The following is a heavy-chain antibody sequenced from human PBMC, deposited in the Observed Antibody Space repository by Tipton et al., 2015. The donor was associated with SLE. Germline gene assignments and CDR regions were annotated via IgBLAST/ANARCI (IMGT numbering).Heavy chain of an antibody. CDR2: INPNTGGT. D-gene: IGHD3-3*01. Sequence: QSGAEVKKPGASVKVSCKASGYTFTGYYMHWVRQAPGQGLEWMGWINPNTGGTNYAQKFQGRVTMTRDTSITTAYMELTRLKSDDTAVYYCARDNDFWSGFVYWGQGTLVTVSS. J-gene: IGHJ4*02. V-gene: IGHV1-2*02. CDR3: ARDNDFWSGFVY. CDR1: GYTFTGYY.